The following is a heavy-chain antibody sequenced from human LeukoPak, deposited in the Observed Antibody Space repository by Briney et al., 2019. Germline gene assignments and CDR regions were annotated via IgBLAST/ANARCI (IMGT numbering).Heavy chain of an antibody. J-gene: IGHJ5*02. CDR1: GFTFRMYA. CDR2: IYGSGVST. Sequence: PGGSLRLSCAASGFTFRMYAMTWVPQAPGKGLEWVSAIYGSGVSTYYADSVTGRFTISRDNSKNTSYLQMNSRRAEDTAVYYCAKASLSNSVGDAWGEGTLVTVSS. D-gene: IGHD6-6*01. CDR3: AKASLSNSVGDA. V-gene: IGHV3-23*01.